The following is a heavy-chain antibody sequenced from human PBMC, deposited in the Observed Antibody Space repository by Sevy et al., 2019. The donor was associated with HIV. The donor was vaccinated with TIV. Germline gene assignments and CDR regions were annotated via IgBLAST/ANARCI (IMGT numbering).Heavy chain of an antibody. D-gene: IGHD3-22*01. V-gene: IGHV1-18*01. J-gene: IGHJ5*02. Sequence: ASVKVSCKASGYTFTSYGISWVRQAPGQGLEWMGWISAYNGNTNYAQKLQGRVTMTTDTSTSTAYMELRSLRSDDAAVYYCARAGITMIVVDNNWFDPWGQGTLVTVSS. CDR2: ISAYNGNT. CDR1: GYTFTSYG. CDR3: ARAGITMIVVDNNWFDP.